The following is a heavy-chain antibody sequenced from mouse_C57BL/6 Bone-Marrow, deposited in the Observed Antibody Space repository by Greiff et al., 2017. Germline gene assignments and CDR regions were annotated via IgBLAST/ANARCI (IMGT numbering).Heavy chain of an antibody. Sequence: VQLQQSGAELVRPGASVKLSCTASGFNIKDDYIHWVKQRPEQGLEWIGWIDPEIGDTEYASKFQGKATITSDTSSNTAYLQLSSLTSEDTAVYYRSSFDGNYFDFWGPGTPLPVAS. CDR1: GFNIKDDY. V-gene: IGHV14-4*01. CDR2: IDPEIGDT. D-gene: IGHD2-3*01. J-gene: IGHJ2*01. CDR3: SSFDGNYFDF.